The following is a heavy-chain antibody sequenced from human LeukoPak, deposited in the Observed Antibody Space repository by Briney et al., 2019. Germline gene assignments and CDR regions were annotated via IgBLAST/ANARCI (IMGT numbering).Heavy chain of an antibody. J-gene: IGHJ4*02. CDR2: ISFDRKNK. Sequence: PGGSLRLSCAASGFTFSSQPMHWVRQTPGKGLEWVALISFDRKNKFYGDSVIGRFTISRDNTKNTLFLQMNSLRAEDMGVYYCVRPMTTTRNFEHWGQGTLVRV. CDR1: GFTFSSQP. CDR3: VRPMTTTRNFEH. D-gene: IGHD1-1*01. V-gene: IGHV3-30*03.